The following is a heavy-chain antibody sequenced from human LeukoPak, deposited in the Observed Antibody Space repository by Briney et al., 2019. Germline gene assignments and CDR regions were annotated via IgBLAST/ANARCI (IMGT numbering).Heavy chain of an antibody. CDR2: IYYSGST. J-gene: IGHJ6*02. Sequence: SETLSLTCTVSGGSISSSSYYWGWIRQPPGKGLEWIGSIYYSGSTYYNPSLKSRVTISVDTSKNQFSLKLSSVTAADTAVYYRARQDSSGWYQMLNYYYYYGMDVWGQGTTVTVSS. V-gene: IGHV4-39*01. CDR1: GGSISSSSYY. CDR3: ARQDSSGWYQMLNYYYYYGMDV. D-gene: IGHD6-19*01.